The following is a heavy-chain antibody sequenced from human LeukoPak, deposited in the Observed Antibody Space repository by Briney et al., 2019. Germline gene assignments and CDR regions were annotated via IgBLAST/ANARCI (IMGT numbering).Heavy chain of an antibody. CDR1: GFTFSSYG. D-gene: IGHD6-19*01. V-gene: IGHV3-64D*06. J-gene: IGHJ4*02. CDR2: ITYNGVST. CDR3: VKTGSSGWYLDY. Sequence: PGGSLRLSCAASGFTFSSYGMHWVRQAPGKGLEYVTAITYNGVSTYYADSVKGRFTISRDNSKNTLYLQMSSLRAEDTAVYYCVKTGSSGWYLDYWGQGTLVTVSS.